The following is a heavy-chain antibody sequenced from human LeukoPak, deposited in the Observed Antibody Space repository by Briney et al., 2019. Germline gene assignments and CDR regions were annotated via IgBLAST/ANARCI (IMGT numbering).Heavy chain of an antibody. CDR2: IYTSGST. CDR3: ARATKNYYDRSGYSEFDY. J-gene: IGHJ4*02. CDR1: GGSISSYY. D-gene: IGHD3-22*01. V-gene: IGHV4-4*07. Sequence: PSETLSLTCTVSGGSISSYYWSWIRQPAGKGLEWIGRIYTSGSTNYNPSLKSRVTMSVDTSKNQFSLKLSSVTAADTALYYCARATKNYYDRSGYSEFDYWGQGTLVTVSS.